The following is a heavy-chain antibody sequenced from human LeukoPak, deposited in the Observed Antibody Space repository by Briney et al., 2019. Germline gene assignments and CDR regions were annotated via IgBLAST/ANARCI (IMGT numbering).Heavy chain of an antibody. Sequence: GASVKVSCKASGYTFTGYYMHWVRQAPGQGLEWMGRINPNSGGTNYAQKFQGRVTMTRDTSISTAYMELSGLRSDDTAVYYCARADLEYCSITSCYYFDYWGQGTLVTVSS. D-gene: IGHD2-2*01. CDR1: GYTFTGYY. V-gene: IGHV1-2*06. CDR3: ARADLEYCSITSCYYFDY. J-gene: IGHJ4*02. CDR2: INPNSGGT.